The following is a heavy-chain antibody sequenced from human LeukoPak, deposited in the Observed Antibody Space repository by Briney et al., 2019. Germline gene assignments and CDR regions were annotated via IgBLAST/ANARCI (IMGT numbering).Heavy chain of an antibody. V-gene: IGHV1-2*02. Sequence: ASVKVSCKASGYTFTGYYMHWVRQAPGQGLEWMGWINPNSGGTNYAQKFQGRVTMTRDTSISTAYMELSRLRSDDTAVYYCARSSEGRYYYDSGGYSYYYYYMDVWGKGTTVTISS. J-gene: IGHJ6*03. CDR1: GYTFTGYY. CDR3: ARSSEGRYYYDSGGYSYYYYYMDV. CDR2: INPNSGGT. D-gene: IGHD3-22*01.